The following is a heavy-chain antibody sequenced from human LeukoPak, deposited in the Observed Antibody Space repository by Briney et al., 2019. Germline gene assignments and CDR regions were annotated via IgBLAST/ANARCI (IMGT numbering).Heavy chain of an antibody. V-gene: IGHV1-69*04. J-gene: IGHJ4*02. CDR2: IIPILGIA. D-gene: IGHD6-6*01. CDR3: ARAAPSSPLYRSSSGGVDY. CDR1: GGTFSSYA. Sequence: ASVKVSCKASGGTFSSYAISWVRQAPGQGLEWMGRIIPILGIANYAQKFQGRVTITADKSTSTAYMELSSLRSEDTAVYYCARAAPSSPLYRSSSGGVDYWGQGTLVTVSS.